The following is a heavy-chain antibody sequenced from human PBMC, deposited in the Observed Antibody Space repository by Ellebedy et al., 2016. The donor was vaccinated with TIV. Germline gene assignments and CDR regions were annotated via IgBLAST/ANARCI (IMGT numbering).Heavy chain of an antibody. Sequence: GGSLRLSCAASGFTFDDYAMHWVRQAPGKGLEWVSLISGDGGSTYYADSVKGRFTISRDNSKNSLYLQMNSLRAEDTAVYYCARDVAATVESGVGYWGQGTLVTVSS. D-gene: IGHD6-25*01. CDR1: GFTFDDYA. CDR2: ISGDGGST. CDR3: ARDVAATVESGVGY. V-gene: IGHV3-43*02. J-gene: IGHJ4*02.